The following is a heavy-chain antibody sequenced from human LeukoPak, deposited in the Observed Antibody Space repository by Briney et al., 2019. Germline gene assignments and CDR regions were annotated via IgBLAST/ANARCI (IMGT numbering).Heavy chain of an antibody. D-gene: IGHD3-22*01. CDR3: AKTPFTMIGRFDY. Sequence: GGSLRLSCAASGFTFSSYAMSWVRQTPGKGLEWVSGTNWDGGRTGYADSVKGRFTISRDNAKNSLYLQMNSLRAEDTAVYYCAKTPFTMIGRFDYWGQGTLVTVSS. CDR2: TNWDGGRT. V-gene: IGHV3-20*04. CDR1: GFTFSSYA. J-gene: IGHJ4*02.